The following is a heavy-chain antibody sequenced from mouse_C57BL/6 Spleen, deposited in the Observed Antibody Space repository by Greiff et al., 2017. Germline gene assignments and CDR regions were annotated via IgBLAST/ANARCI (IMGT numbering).Heavy chain of an antibody. CDR3: ARNYGSVYAMDY. D-gene: IGHD1-1*01. Sequence: VQLQQSGPELVKPGASVKISCKASGYSFTGYYMNWVKQSPEKSLEWIGEINPSTGGTTYNQKFKAKATLTVDKSSSTAYMQLKSLTSEDSAVYYCARNYGSVYAMDYWCQGTSVTVSS. J-gene: IGHJ4*01. CDR1: GYSFTGYY. CDR2: INPSTGGT. V-gene: IGHV1-42*01.